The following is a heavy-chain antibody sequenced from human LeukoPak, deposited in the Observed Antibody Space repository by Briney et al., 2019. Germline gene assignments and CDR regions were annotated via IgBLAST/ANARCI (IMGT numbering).Heavy chain of an antibody. Sequence: SGGSLRLSCAASGFTFSSYAMSWVRQAPGKGLEWVSAISGSGGSTYYADSVKGRFTISRDNSKNTLYLQMNSLRAEDTAVYYCAKDLGAVAGPYYYYGMDVWGQGTTVTVSS. CDR3: AKDLGAVAGPYYYYGMDV. D-gene: IGHD6-19*01. CDR2: ISGSGGST. CDR1: GFTFSSYA. J-gene: IGHJ6*02. V-gene: IGHV3-23*01.